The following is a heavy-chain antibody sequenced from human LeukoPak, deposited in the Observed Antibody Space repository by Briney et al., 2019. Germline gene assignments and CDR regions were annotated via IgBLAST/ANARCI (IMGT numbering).Heavy chain of an antibody. J-gene: IGHJ4*02. Sequence: GGSLRLSCAASGFTFDDYAMHWVRQAPGKGLEWVSGISWNSGSIGYADSVKGRFTISRDNAKNSLYLQMNSLRAEDTAVYYCARVRGYSGYDRAGNYFDYWGQGTLVTVSS. V-gene: IGHV3-9*01. D-gene: IGHD5-12*01. CDR1: GFTFDDYA. CDR2: ISWNSGSI. CDR3: ARVRGYSGYDRAGNYFDY.